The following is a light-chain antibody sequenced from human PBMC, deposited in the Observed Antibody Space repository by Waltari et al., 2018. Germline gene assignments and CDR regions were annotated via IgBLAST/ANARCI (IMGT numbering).Light chain of an antibody. CDR1: QSVLYSSTNKNY. CDR2: WAS. Sequence: DIVMTQSPDSLAVSLGERATVNCKSRQSVLYSSTNKNYLAWYQQRPGQPPKLLIYWASTRESGVPDRFSGSGSGTDFTLTISSLQAEDVAVYYCHQYSSTPWTFGQGTKVEIK. CDR3: HQYSSTPWT. V-gene: IGKV4-1*01. J-gene: IGKJ1*01.